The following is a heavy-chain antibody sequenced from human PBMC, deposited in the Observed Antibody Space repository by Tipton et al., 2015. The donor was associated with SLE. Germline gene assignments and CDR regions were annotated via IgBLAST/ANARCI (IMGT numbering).Heavy chain of an antibody. CDR1: GGSISSGDYY. CDR2: IYYSGST. V-gene: IGHV4-30-4*01. J-gene: IGHJ5*02. Sequence: TLSLTCTVSGGSISSGDYYWSWIRQPPGKGLEWIGYIYYSGSTYYNPSLKSRVTISVDTSKNQFSLKLSSVTAADTAVYYCARDWRGVRGVIIGPWGQGTLVTVSS. CDR3: ARDWRGVRGVIIGP. D-gene: IGHD3-10*01.